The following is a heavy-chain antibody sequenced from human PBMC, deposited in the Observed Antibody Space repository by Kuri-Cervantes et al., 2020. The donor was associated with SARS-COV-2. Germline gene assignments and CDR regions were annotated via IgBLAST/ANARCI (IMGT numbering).Heavy chain of an antibody. CDR3: AKDLVRITGTARPDAFDI. Sequence: ASVKVSCKVSGYTLTELSMHWVRQATGQGLEWMGWMNPNSGNTGYAQKFQGRVTITRNTSISTAYMELSSLRSEDTAVYYCAKDLVRITGTARPDAFDIWGQGTMVTVSS. J-gene: IGHJ3*02. D-gene: IGHD1-20*01. CDR2: MNPNSGNT. CDR1: GYTLTELS. V-gene: IGHV1-8*03.